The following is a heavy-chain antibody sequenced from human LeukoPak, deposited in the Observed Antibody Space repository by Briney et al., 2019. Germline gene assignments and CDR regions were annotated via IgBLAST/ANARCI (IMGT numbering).Heavy chain of an antibody. CDR2: ISYDGKNK. J-gene: IGHJ4*02. V-gene: IGHV3-30*18. CDR3: AKRGDFTGTDCYYFDY. Sequence: PGGSLRLSCAASGFTFSNYGIHWVRQAPGKGLEWVAAISYDGKNKHYTDSVKGRFTLPRDNSKNTLYLQMTSLRGDDTAVYYCAKRGDFTGTDCYYFDYWGQGTSVTVSS. CDR1: GFTFSNYG. D-gene: IGHD2-21*02.